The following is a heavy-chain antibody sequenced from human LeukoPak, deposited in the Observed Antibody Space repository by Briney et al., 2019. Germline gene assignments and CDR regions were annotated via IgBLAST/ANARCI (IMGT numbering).Heavy chain of an antibody. J-gene: IGHJ4*02. CDR2: ISGGST. V-gene: IGHV3-38-3*01. CDR1: GFTVSSNE. CDR3: AKDPSFRPGYFDY. Sequence: GGSLRLSCAASGFTVSSNEMSWVRQAPGKGLEWVSSISGGSTYYADSRKGRFTISRDNSKNTLHLQMNSLRAEDTAVYYCAKDPSFRPGYFDYWGQGTLVTVSS.